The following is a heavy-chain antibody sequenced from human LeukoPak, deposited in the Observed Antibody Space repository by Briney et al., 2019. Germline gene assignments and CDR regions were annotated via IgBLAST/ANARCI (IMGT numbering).Heavy chain of an antibody. D-gene: IGHD1-26*01. CDR1: GGSFSGYY. Sequence: SETLSLTCAVYGGSFSGYYWSWIRQAPGKGLEWIGEINHSGSANYNPSLKSRVTISVDTSKNQFPLKLSSVTAADTAVYYCARVPGRSYSGSYPLDYWGQGTLVTVSS. CDR3: ARVPGRSYSGSYPLDY. V-gene: IGHV4-34*01. CDR2: INHSGSA. J-gene: IGHJ4*02.